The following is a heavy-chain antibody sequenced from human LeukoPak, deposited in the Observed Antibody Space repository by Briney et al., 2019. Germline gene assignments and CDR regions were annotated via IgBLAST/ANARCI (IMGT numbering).Heavy chain of an antibody. Sequence: GGSLRLSCVASGFTFRSYSMNWVRQAPGKGLEWVSSITSSSNYIYYADSVKGRFTISGDNAKNSLYLQMNSLRAEDTAVYYCAGGNFGYWFDPWGQGTLVTVSS. CDR1: GFTFRSYS. V-gene: IGHV3-21*01. J-gene: IGHJ5*02. D-gene: IGHD4-23*01. CDR2: ITSSSNYI. CDR3: AGGNFGYWFDP.